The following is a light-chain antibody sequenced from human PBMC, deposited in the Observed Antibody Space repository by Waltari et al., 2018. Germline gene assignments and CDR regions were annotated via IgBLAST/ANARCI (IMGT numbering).Light chain of an antibody. CDR1: ALPKQF. CDR3: QSTDFSGTYVV. CDR2: KDS. V-gene: IGLV3-25*03. Sequence: YELTQAPSMSVSPGQAARITCSGDALPKQFAHWYQQKPGQGPSWVIYKDSERPSGVPERFSGSSSWTTVTLTIDGVQPDDEADYYCQSTDFSGTYVVFGGGTKLTVL. J-gene: IGLJ2*01.